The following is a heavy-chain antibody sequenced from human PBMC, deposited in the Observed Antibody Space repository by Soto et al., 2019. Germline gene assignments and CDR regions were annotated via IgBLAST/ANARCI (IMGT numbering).Heavy chain of an antibody. J-gene: IGHJ4*02. V-gene: IGHV1-58*01. CDR1: GFTFTSSA. CDR3: AATDRRDGYNRDY. CDR2: IVVGSGNT. D-gene: IGHD5-12*01. Sequence: SVKVSCKASGFTFTSSAVQWVLQSRGQRLEWIGWIVVGSGNTNYAQKFQERVTITRDMSTSTAYMELSSLRSEDTAVYYCAATDRRDGYNRDYWGQGTLVTVSS.